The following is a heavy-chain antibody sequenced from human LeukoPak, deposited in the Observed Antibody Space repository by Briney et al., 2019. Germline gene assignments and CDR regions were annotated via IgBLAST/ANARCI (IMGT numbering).Heavy chain of an antibody. D-gene: IGHD6-6*01. J-gene: IGHJ4*02. V-gene: IGHV3-21*01. CDR2: ISSGSSFI. Sequence: GGSLRLSCAASGFTFSSYSMNWVRQAPGKGLEWVSSISSGSSFIYYADSVKGRFTITRDNAKNSLYLQMNSLRAEDTAVYYCASSSSYDYWGRGTLVTVSS. CDR3: ASSSSYDY. CDR1: GFTFSSYS.